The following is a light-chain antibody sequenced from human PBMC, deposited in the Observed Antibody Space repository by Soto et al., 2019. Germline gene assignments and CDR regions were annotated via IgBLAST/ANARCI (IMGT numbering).Light chain of an antibody. V-gene: IGLV2-14*01. CDR2: EVT. J-gene: IGLJ1*01. Sequence: QSVLTQPASVSGSPGQSITISCAGTNNDVGGYNFVSWYQQHPGKAPKLLIYEVTDRPSGVSHRFSGSKSGNTASLTISGLQADDEADYYCTSYTANGTPDVFGTGTKVTVL. CDR3: TSYTANGTPDV. CDR1: NNDVGGYNF.